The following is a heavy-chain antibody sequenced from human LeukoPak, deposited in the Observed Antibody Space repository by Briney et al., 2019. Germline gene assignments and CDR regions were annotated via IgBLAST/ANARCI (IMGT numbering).Heavy chain of an antibody. D-gene: IGHD3-22*01. V-gene: IGHV3-30-3*01. CDR1: GFTFSSYA. CDR3: AREHYYDSRTFDY. J-gene: IGHJ4*02. Sequence: PGRSLRLSCAASGFTFSSYAMHWVRQAPGKGLEWVAVIPYDGGNKYYADSVKGRFTISRDNSKNTLYLQMNSLRAEDTAVYYCAREHYYDSRTFDYWGQGTLVTVSS. CDR2: IPYDGGNK.